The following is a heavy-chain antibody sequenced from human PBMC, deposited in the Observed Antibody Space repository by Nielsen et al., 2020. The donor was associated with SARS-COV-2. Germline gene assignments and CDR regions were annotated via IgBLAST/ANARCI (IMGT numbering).Heavy chain of an antibody. Sequence: GESLKISCAASGFTFSSYEMNWVRQAPGKGLEWVSYISSSGSTIYYADSVKGRFTISRDNSKNTLYLQMNSLRAEDTAVYYCARDGVATGEFYYYYGMDVWGQGTTVTVSS. CDR3: ARDGVATGEFYYYYGMDV. J-gene: IGHJ6*02. CDR2: ISSSGSTI. V-gene: IGHV3-48*03. D-gene: IGHD5-12*01. CDR1: GFTFSSYE.